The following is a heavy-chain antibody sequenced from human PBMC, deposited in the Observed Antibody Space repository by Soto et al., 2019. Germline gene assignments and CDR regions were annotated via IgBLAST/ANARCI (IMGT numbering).Heavy chain of an antibody. CDR2: ISWNSGSI. CDR1: GFTFDDYA. V-gene: IGHV3-9*01. D-gene: IGHD2-2*02. J-gene: IGHJ5*02. Sequence: GGSLRLSCAASGFTFDDYAMHWVRQAPGKGLEWVSGISWNSGSIGYADSVKGRFTISRDNAENSLFLQMNGLRVEDTAVYYCAAIDHGSESWGQGTLVTVSS. CDR3: AAIDHGSES.